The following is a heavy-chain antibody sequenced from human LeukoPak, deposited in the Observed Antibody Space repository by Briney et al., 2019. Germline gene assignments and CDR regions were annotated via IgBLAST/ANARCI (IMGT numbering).Heavy chain of an antibody. Sequence: SVKVSCKASGGTFSSYAISWVRQAPGQGLEWMGGIIPIFGTANYAQKFQGRVTITADESTSTAYMELSSLRSEDTAVYYCARVSYYSYASGDFDYWGQGTLATVSS. V-gene: IGHV1-69*01. J-gene: IGHJ4*02. D-gene: IGHD5-18*01. CDR3: ARVSYYSYASGDFDY. CDR1: GGTFSSYA. CDR2: IIPIFGTA.